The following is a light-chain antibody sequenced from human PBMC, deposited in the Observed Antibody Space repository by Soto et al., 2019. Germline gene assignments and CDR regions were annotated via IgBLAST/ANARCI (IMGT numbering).Light chain of an antibody. CDR1: QSVSSN. Sequence: EIVMTQSPATLSVSPGERATLSCRASQSVSSNLAWYQQKPGQAPRLLIYGASTRATGIPARFSGSGSGTEFTLTISSLQSAAFAVYYCQQYNNWPFPSWTFGQGTKVEIK. J-gene: IGKJ1*01. CDR3: QQYNNWPFPSWT. V-gene: IGKV3-15*01. CDR2: GAS.